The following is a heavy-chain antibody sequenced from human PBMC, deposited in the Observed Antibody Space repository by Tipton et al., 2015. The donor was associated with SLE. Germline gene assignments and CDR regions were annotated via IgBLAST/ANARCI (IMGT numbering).Heavy chain of an antibody. Sequence: QSGPEVKKPGSSVKVSCKVSGDTFTRSPLSWVRQAPGQGLEWMGWINVYNGNTKYAQSLQGRITMTTDTSTRTAYMELKNLRSDDTAVYYCARDPYPYHSGTPLWGQGTLVTVST. CDR3: ARDPYPYHSGTPL. J-gene: IGHJ4*02. CDR2: INVYNGNT. V-gene: IGHV1-18*01. CDR1: GDTFTRSP. D-gene: IGHD2-15*01.